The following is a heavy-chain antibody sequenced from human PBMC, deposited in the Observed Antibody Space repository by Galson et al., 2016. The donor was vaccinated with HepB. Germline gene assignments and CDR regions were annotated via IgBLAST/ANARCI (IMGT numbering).Heavy chain of an antibody. V-gene: IGHV3-33*01. J-gene: IGHJ6*03. Sequence: SLRLSCAASGFNLSTYGMHWVRQAPGKGLEWVAVIWYDGSNKLYADSVRGRFTISRDNSKNTLYLQMNSLRAEDTAVYYCAREVIVVPADALRHEYYYYYLDVWGKGTTVTVSS. CDR3: AREVIVVPADALRHEYYYYYLDV. D-gene: IGHD2-2*01. CDR2: IWYDGSNK. CDR1: GFNLSTYG.